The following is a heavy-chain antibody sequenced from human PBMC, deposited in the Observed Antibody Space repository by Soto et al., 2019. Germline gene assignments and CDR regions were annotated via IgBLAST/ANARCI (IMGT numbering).Heavy chain of an antibody. V-gene: IGHV3-74*01. J-gene: IGHJ4*02. CDR1: GFTFSSYW. CDR2: INADGSGT. Sequence: PGGSLRLSCAASGFTFSSYWMHWVRQVPGKGLVWVSRINADGSGTGYADSVKGRFTISRDNAKNTVYLQMNSLRAEDTDVYYCARVFVQLATNLLDFWGQGALVTVSS. CDR3: ARVFVQLATNLLDF. D-gene: IGHD1-1*01.